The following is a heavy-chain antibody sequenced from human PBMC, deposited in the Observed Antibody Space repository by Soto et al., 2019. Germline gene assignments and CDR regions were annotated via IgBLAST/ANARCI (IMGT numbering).Heavy chain of an antibody. CDR1: GYTFTSYY. CDR3: ARDLGQKWLSRGMDV. CDR2: INPSGGST. J-gene: IGHJ6*02. V-gene: IGHV1-46*01. D-gene: IGHD3-22*01. Sequence: ASVKVSCKASGYTFTSYYMHWVRQAPGQGLEWMGIINPSGGSTSYAQKFQGRVTMTRDTSTSTVYMELSSLRSEDTAVYYWARDLGQKWLSRGMDVWGQGTTVTVSS.